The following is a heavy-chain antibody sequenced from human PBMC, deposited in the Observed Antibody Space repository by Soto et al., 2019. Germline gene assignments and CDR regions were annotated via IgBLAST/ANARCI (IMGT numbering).Heavy chain of an antibody. CDR3: ARVARYYYDSSGYSNWFDP. J-gene: IGHJ5*02. D-gene: IGHD3-22*01. CDR2: IYYSGST. V-gene: IGHV4-59*01. CDR1: GGSISSYY. Sequence: TSEILSLTCTVSGGSISSYYWSWIRQPPGKGLEWIGYIYYSGSTNYNPSLKSRVTISVDTSKNQFSLKLSSVTAADTAVYYCARVARYYYDSSGYSNWFDPWGQGTLVTVSS.